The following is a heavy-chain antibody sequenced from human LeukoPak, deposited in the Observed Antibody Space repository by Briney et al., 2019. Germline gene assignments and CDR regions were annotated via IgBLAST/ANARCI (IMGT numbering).Heavy chain of an antibody. D-gene: IGHD2-15*01. V-gene: IGHV4-34*01. CDR2: INHSGST. CDR3: ARDRYCSGGSCHLYYYGMDV. Sequence: SETLSLTCAVYGGSFSGYYWSWIRPPPGKGLEWIGEINHSGSTNYNPSPQSRVTISVDTSKNQFSLKLSSVTAADTAVYYCARDRYCSGGSCHLYYYGMDVWGQGTTVTVSS. CDR1: GGSFSGYY. J-gene: IGHJ6*02.